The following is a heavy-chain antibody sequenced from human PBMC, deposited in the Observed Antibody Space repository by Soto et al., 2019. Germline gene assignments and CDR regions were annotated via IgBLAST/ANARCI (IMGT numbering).Heavy chain of an antibody. V-gene: IGHV4-61*07. CDR3: ARHWSIGNNWNYFDH. J-gene: IGHJ4*02. Sequence: WIRQPPGKGLEWIGYIFYAGSTSYNPSLKSRVTISVDTSKNQFSLDVNSVTAADTAVYYCARHWSIGNNWNYFDHWGQGTLVTVSS. D-gene: IGHD3-3*01. CDR2: IFYAGST.